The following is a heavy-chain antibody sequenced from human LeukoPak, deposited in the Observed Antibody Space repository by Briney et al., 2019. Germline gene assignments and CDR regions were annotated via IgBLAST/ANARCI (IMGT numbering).Heavy chain of an antibody. J-gene: IGHJ5*02. CDR3: ARGAPYRGFDP. V-gene: IGHV4-34*01. D-gene: IGHD1-1*01. Sequence: SETLSLTCAVYGGSFSGYYWSWIRQPPGKGLEWIGEINHSGSTNYNPSLKSRVTISVDTSKNQFSLKLSSVTAADTAVYYCARGAPYRGFDPWGQGTLVTVSS. CDR2: INHSGST. CDR1: GGSFSGYY.